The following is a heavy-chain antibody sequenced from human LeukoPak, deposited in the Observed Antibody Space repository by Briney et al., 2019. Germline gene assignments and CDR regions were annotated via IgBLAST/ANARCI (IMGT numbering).Heavy chain of an antibody. J-gene: IGHJ4*02. V-gene: IGHV3-21*01. CDR1: GFTFSSCG. CDR3: ATETIGRHYDY. Sequence: GGSLRLSCAASGFTFSSCGFNWVRQAPGKGLEWVSSIGPTGTDRYYADSVRGRFPISRDNAKNSMYLQMDSLRDEDTAVYYCATETIGRHYDYWGQGTLLTVSS. D-gene: IGHD1-14*01. CDR2: IGPTGTDR.